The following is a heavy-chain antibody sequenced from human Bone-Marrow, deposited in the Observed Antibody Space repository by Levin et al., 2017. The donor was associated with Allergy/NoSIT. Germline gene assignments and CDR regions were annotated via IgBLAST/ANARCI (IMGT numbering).Heavy chain of an antibody. J-gene: IGHJ4*02. Sequence: KTGGSLRLSCAASGFTFSNAWMSWVRQAPGKGLEWVGRIKSKTDGGTTDYAAPVKGRFTISRDDSKNTLYLQMNSLKTEDTAVYYCTTDPLYLNPDPAIPSISESGSYSDWVYWGQGTLVTVSS. D-gene: IGHD1-26*01. CDR2: IKSKTDGGTT. CDR3: TTDPLYLNPDPAIPSISESGSYSDWVY. CDR1: GFTFSNAW. V-gene: IGHV3-15*01.